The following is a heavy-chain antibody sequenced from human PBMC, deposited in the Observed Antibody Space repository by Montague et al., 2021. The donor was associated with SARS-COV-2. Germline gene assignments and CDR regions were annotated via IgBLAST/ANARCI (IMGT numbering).Heavy chain of an antibody. V-gene: IGHV4-39*01. CDR1: GGSISSSSYY. Sequence: SETLSLTCTVSGGSISSSSYYWGWIRQPPGKGLEWIGSIHYSGSTYYNPSLKSRVTISVDTSKKHFSLKLSSATAADTAVYFCAAQSSGGYCSSSSCYVWFDPWDQGTLVTVSS. CDR2: IHYSGST. D-gene: IGHD2-2*01. J-gene: IGHJ5*02. CDR3: AAQSSGGYCSSSSCYVWFDP.